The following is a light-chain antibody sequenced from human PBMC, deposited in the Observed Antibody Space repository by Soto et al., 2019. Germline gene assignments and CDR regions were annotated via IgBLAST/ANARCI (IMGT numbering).Light chain of an antibody. CDR2: EVS. CDR3: CSSAGRGTWL. Sequence: QSALTQPASVYGSPGQSITISCTGTSSDVGTYNLVSWYQQYPGKAPKVMIYEVSKRPSGVSDRFSGSKSDNTASLTISGLQTEDEADYYCCSSAGRGTWLFVGGTKLTVL. J-gene: IGLJ3*02. CDR1: SSDVGTYNL. V-gene: IGLV2-23*02.